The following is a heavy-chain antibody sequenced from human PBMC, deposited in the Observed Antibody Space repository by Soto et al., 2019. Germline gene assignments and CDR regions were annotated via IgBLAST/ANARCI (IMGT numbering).Heavy chain of an antibody. CDR1: GFTFSTYA. J-gene: IGHJ6*02. D-gene: IGHD3-3*01. V-gene: IGHV3-30*18. CDR2: ISYDGSSK. Sequence: PGGSLRLSCAASGFTFSTYAMYWVRQAPGKGLEWVALISYDGSSKYYADSVKGRFTVSRDNSWNTVGLQMKSLRVEDTAVYYCAKDRPPDFWTGYYKDYSYYYGMDVWGQGTTVTVSS. CDR3: AKDRPPDFWTGYYKDYSYYYGMDV.